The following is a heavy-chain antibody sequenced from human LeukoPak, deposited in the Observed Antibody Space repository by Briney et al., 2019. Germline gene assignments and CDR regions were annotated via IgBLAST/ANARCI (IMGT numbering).Heavy chain of an antibody. D-gene: IGHD6-13*01. V-gene: IGHV4-39*07. CDR1: GGSISSGSYY. J-gene: IGHJ4*02. Sequence: SETLSLTCTVSGGSISSGSYYWGWIRQPPGKGLEWIASIYYSGSTYYNPSLESRVTISVDRSKNQFSLKLSSVTPEDTAVYYCARGSHSSSWYFDYWGQGTLVTVSS. CDR3: ARGSHSSSWYFDY. CDR2: IYYSGST.